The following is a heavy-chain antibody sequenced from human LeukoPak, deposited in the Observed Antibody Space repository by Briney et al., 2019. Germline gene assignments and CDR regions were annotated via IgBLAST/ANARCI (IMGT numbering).Heavy chain of an antibody. V-gene: IGHV3-53*01. CDR2: IYSGGSI. CDR1: GFTVSTNC. CDR3: ATRALYGDYVRGAFDI. Sequence: GGSLRLSCAASGFTVSTNCMSWVRQAPGKGLEWVSIIYSGGSIKYADSVKGRFTISRDNSKNTLYLQMNSLRAEDTAVYYCATRALYGDYVRGAFDIWGQGTMVTVSS. J-gene: IGHJ3*02. D-gene: IGHD4-17*01.